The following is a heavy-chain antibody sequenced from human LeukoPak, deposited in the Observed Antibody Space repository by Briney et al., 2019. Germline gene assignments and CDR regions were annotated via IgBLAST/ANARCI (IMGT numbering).Heavy chain of an antibody. CDR2: INNDGSST. V-gene: IGHV3-74*01. Sequence: PGGSLRLSCAASAFTFSGYWMDWVRQAPGKGLVWVARINNDGSSTTYADSVKGRFTISRDNAKNTLYLQMNSLRVEDTAAYYCCAYSHGCPCHWGQGTLVTVSS. CDR1: AFTFSGYW. J-gene: IGHJ4*02. D-gene: IGHD5-18*01. CDR3: CAYSHGCPCH.